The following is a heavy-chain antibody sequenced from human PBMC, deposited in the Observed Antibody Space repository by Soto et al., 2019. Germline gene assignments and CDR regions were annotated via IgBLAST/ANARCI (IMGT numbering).Heavy chain of an antibody. CDR1: GGSISTFY. J-gene: IGHJ6*02. CDR3: AREATVAGTRYYYYGMDV. Sequence: PSETLSLTCTVSGGSISTFYWSWIRQPPGKGLEWIGYINYSGSTNYNPSLKSRVTISVDTSKNQFSLKLSSVTAADTAVYYCAREATVAGTRYYYYGMDVWGQGTTVTVSS. V-gene: IGHV4-59*01. D-gene: IGHD6-19*01. CDR2: INYSGST.